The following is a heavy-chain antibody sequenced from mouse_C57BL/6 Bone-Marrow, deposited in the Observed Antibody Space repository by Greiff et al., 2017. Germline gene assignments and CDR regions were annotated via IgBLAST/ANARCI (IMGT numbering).Heavy chain of an antibody. CDR3: ARGDITAVVARSYWYFDV. V-gene: IGHV1-52*01. CDR1: GYTFTSYW. Sequence: QVQLQQPGAELVRPGSSVKLSCKASGYTFTSYWMHWVKQRPIQGLEWIGNIDPSDSETHYNQKFKDKATLTVDKSSSTAYMQLSSLTSEDSAVYYCARGDITAVVARSYWYFDVWGTGTTVTVAS. CDR2: IDPSDSET. D-gene: IGHD1-1*01. J-gene: IGHJ1*03.